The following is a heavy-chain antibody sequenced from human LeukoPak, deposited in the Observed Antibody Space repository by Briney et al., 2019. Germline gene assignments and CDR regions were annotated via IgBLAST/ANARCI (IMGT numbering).Heavy chain of an antibody. CDR2: VSWNSGNI. D-gene: IGHD1-26*01. Sequence: PGRSLRLSCAVSGFTFDDYAMHWVRQAPGKGLEWVSGVSWNSGNIVYADSVKGRFTISRDNAKNTLYLQMNSLRAEGTAVYYCARGGQWEVRYYFDYWGQGTLVTVSS. J-gene: IGHJ4*02. CDR3: ARGGQWEVRYYFDY. V-gene: IGHV3-9*01. CDR1: GFTFDDYA.